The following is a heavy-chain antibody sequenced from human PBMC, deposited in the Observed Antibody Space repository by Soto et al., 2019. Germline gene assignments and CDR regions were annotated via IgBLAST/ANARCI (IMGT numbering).Heavy chain of an antibody. Sequence: QVQLAESGGGVVQPGRSLRLSCAASGFTFSSYGMHWVRQAPGKGLEWVAVIPYDESNKYYADSVKGRFTISRDNSKNTLYLQMNTLRVEDTAVYYCAKEASSSSSYWSFDLWGRGTLVIVSS. J-gene: IGHJ2*01. CDR2: IPYDESNK. D-gene: IGHD6-13*01. CDR1: GFTFSSYG. CDR3: AKEASSSSSYWSFDL. V-gene: IGHV3-30*18.